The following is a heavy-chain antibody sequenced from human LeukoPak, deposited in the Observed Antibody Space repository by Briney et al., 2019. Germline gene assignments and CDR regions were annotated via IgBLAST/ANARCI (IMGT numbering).Heavy chain of an antibody. V-gene: IGHV7-4-1*02. CDR1: GYTFTSYY. CDR2: INTNTGNP. Sequence: ASVKVSCKASGYTFTSYYMHWVRQAPGQGLEWMGWINTNTGNPTYAQGFTGRFVFSLDTSVSTAYLQISSLKAEDTAVYYCARDREIYDSPGNFDYWGQGTLVTVSS. D-gene: IGHD3-22*01. J-gene: IGHJ4*02. CDR3: ARDREIYDSPGNFDY.